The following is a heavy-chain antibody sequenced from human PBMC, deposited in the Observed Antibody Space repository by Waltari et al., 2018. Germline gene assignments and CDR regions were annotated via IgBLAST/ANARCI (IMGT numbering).Heavy chain of an antibody. V-gene: IGHV3-30*18. CDR1: GFAFGSYA. Sequence: QVQLVESGGNVVQPGRSLSLSCTASGFAFGSYALHWVRPSPGKGLDWVSLISFDGSDEYYATSVKGRFTISRDNSEDTLYLQMNSLRPEDTGIYFCAKDYCSGTSCHLFDSWGQGTLVTVSS. CDR2: ISFDGSDE. J-gene: IGHJ4*02. CDR3: AKDYCSGTSCHLFDS. D-gene: IGHD2-2*01.